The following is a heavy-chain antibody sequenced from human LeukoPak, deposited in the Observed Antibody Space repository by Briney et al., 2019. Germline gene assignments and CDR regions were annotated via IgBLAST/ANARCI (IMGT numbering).Heavy chain of an antibody. D-gene: IGHD6-19*01. CDR2: ISAYNGNT. CDR1: GYTFTSYG. J-gene: IGHJ4*02. V-gene: IGHV1-18*01. Sequence: ASVKVSCKATGYTFTSYGISWVRQAPGQGLEWMGWISAYNGNTNYAQKLQGRVTMTTDTSTSTAYMELRSLRSDDTAVYYCASPLTYSSGWSYFDYWGQGTLVTVSS. CDR3: ASPLTYSSGWSYFDY.